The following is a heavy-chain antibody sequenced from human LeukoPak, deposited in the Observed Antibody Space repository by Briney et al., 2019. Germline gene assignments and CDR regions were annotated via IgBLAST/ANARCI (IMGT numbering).Heavy chain of an antibody. J-gene: IGHJ5*02. V-gene: IGHV3-21*01. Sequence: GGSLRLSCAASGFTFSSYSMNWVRQAPGKGLEWVSSISSSSSYIYYADSVKGRLTIFRDNAKNSLYLQMTSLRAEDTAVYYCARDYVVVPAAIKTNWFDPWGQGTLVTVSP. CDR3: ARDYVVVPAAIKTNWFDP. CDR2: ISSSSSYI. CDR1: GFTFSSYS. D-gene: IGHD2-2*02.